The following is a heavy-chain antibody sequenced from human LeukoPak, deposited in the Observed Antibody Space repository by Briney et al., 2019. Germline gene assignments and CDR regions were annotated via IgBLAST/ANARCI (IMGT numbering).Heavy chain of an antibody. V-gene: IGHV3-20*04. CDR1: GFTFDDYG. J-gene: IGHJ4*02. Sequence: GGSLRLSCAASGFTFDDYGMSWVRHAPRKGLEWVSGINWNGGSTGYADSVKGRFTISRDNAKNSLYLQMNSLRAEDTALYYCALGYYDFWSGYLDYWGQGTLVTVSS. D-gene: IGHD3-3*01. CDR3: ALGYYDFWSGYLDY. CDR2: INWNGGST.